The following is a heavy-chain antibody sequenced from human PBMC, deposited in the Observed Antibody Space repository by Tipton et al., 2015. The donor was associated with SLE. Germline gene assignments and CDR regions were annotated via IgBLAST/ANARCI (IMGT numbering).Heavy chain of an antibody. J-gene: IGHJ4*02. CDR2: ISHSGDT. CDR3: ARVAQGTLTVYSIDY. CDR1: GGSITSNKW. Sequence: GLVKPSGTLSLTCGASGGSITSNKWWTWVRQSPGKGLEWIGEISHSGDTDYNPSLKSRVTMSVDKSKNQFSLKLSSVTAADTAVYYCARVAQGTLTVYSIDYWGQGTLVTVSS. D-gene: IGHD2-15*01. V-gene: IGHV4-4*02.